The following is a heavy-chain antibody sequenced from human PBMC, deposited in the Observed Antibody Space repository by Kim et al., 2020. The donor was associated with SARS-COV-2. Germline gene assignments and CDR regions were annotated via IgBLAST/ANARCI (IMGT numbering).Heavy chain of an antibody. CDR1: GYTFTNYG. CDR2: ISAYNGNT. Sequence: ASVKVSCKASGYTFTNYGMNWVRQAPGQGLEWMGWISAYNGNTKYAQKHQGRVTMTTDTSTSTVYMELRSLRSDDTAVYLCVRSKSDLWGQGTLVTVSS. CDR3: VRSKSDL. J-gene: IGHJ5*02. V-gene: IGHV1-18*01. D-gene: IGHD4-4*01.